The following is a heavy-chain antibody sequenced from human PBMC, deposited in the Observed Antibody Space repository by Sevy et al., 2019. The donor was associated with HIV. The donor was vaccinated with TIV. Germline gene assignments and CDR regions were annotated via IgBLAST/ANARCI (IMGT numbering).Heavy chain of an antibody. CDR3: ARDRYYYDSSGYYSGAFDI. V-gene: IGHV3-30-3*01. J-gene: IGHJ3*02. Sequence: GGSLRLSCAASGFTFSSYAMRWVRQAPGKGLEWVAVISYDGSNKYYADSVKGRFTISRDNSKNTLYLQMNSLRAEDTAVYYCARDRYYYDSSGYYSGAFDIWGQGTMVTVSS. CDR2: ISYDGSNK. CDR1: GFTFSSYA. D-gene: IGHD3-22*01.